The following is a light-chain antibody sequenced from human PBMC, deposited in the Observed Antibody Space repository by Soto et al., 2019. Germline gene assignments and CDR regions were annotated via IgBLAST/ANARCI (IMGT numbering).Light chain of an antibody. CDR3: QQRSNWPPMYT. CDR2: DAS. J-gene: IGKJ2*01. V-gene: IGKV3-11*01. CDR1: QSVSSY. Sequence: EIVLTQSPATLSLSPGERATLSCRASQSVSSYLACYQQKPGQAPRLLIYDASNRATGIPARFSGSGSGTDLTLTISRLEPEDFAVYYCQQRSNWPPMYTFGQGTKLEIK.